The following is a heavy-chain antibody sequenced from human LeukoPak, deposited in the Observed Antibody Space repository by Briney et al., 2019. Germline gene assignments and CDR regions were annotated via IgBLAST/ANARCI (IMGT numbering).Heavy chain of an antibody. Sequence: SVKVSCKASGYTFTGYYMHWVRQATGQGLEWMGWMNPNSGNTGHAQKFQGRVTMTRNTSISTAYMELSSLRSEDTAVYYCARGQYCSGGSCYFDYWGQGTLVTVSS. D-gene: IGHD2-15*01. CDR1: GYTFTGYY. V-gene: IGHV1-8*02. J-gene: IGHJ4*02. CDR2: MNPNSGNT. CDR3: ARGQYCSGGSCYFDY.